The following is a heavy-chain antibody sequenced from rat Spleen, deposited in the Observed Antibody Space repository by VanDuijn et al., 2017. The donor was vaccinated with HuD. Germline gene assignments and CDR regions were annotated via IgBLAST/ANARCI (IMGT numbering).Heavy chain of an antibody. J-gene: IGHJ4*01. V-gene: IGHV5-22*01. CDR1: GFTFSDYY. CDR3: ATDLLDNNYDYVMDA. Sequence: EVQLVESGGGLVQPGRSLKLSCAASGFTFSDYYMAWVRQAPKKGLAWVASISYEGSSTYYGDSVKGRFTISRDNAKSTLYLQMNSLRSEDTATYYCATDLLDNNYDYVMDAWGQGASVTVSS. CDR2: ISYEGSST. D-gene: IGHD1-10*01.